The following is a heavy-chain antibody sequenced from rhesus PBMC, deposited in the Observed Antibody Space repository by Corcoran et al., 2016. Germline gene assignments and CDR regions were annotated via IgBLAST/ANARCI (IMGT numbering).Heavy chain of an antibody. D-gene: IGHD3-3*01. J-gene: IGHJ6*01. CDR1: GGSISDSYY. Sequence: QVQLQESGPGLVKPSETLSLTCAVSGGSISDSYYWSWIRQPPGKGLEWIGYIYGSGGSTYSTPSLKSLVTISTDTSRNQFSLKLSSVTAADTAVYYCARGDYNIWTGYSLYGLDSWGQGVVVTVSS. V-gene: IGHV4-106*01. CDR3: ARGDYNIWTGYSLYGLDS. CDR2: IYGSGGST.